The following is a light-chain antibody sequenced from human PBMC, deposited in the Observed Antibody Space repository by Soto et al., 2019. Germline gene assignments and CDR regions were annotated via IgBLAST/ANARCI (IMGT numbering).Light chain of an antibody. CDR1: QSVSSGY. V-gene: IGKV3-20*01. CDR3: QQYGSSPMYT. CDR2: AAS. J-gene: IGKJ2*01. Sequence: EIVLTQSPGTLSLSPGGRATLSCRASQSVSSGYLAWYQQKPGQAPRLLIYAASIRATGIPDRFSGSGSGTDFTLTISRLEPEDFAVYYCQQYGSSPMYTFGQGTKLEIK.